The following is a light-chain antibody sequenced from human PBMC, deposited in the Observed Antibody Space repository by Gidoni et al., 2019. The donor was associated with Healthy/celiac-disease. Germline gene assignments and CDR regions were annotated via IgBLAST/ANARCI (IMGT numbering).Light chain of an antibody. Sequence: DIVTPQPPLSLPVTPGEPSSISCMSRQSLLHRNGYNYLDWYLQKPGQAPQLLIYVGSTRASGVPDRFSGSGSGTDFTLKISRVEAEDVGVYYCMQALQTPRTFGGGTKVEIK. CDR3: MQALQTPRT. CDR2: VGS. CDR1: QSLLHRNGYNY. J-gene: IGKJ4*01. V-gene: IGKV2-28*01.